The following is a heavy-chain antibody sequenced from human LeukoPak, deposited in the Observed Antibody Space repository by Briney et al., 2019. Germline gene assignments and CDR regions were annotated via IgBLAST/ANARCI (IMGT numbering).Heavy chain of an antibody. CDR1: AFTFSSYA. V-gene: IGHV3-23*01. CDR2: ISGSGGST. D-gene: IGHD1-26*01. CDR3: ATIVGATTEDDY. Sequence: PGGSLTLSCAASAFTFSSYAMSCVRQAPGKGLEWDSAISGSGGSTYYADSVKGRFTISRDNSKNTLYLQMNSLRAEDTAVYYCATIVGATTEDDYWGQGTLVTVSS. J-gene: IGHJ4*02.